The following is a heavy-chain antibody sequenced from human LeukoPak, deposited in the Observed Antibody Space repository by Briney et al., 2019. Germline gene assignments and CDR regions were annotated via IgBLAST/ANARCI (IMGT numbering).Heavy chain of an antibody. CDR1: GYTLTELS. CDR3: ARVSGIAARHFDY. D-gene: IGHD6-6*01. V-gene: IGHV1-24*01. J-gene: IGHJ4*02. CDR2: FDPEDGET. Sequence: ASVKVSCKVSGYTLTELSMDWVRQTPGKGLEWMGGFDPEDGETIYAQKFQGRVTMTEDTSTDTAYMELSSLRSDDTAVYYCARVSGIAARHFDYWGQGTLVTVSS.